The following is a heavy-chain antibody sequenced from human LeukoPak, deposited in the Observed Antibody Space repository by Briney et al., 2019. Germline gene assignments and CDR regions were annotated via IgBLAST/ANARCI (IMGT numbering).Heavy chain of an antibody. Sequence: SETLSLTCTVSGGSISSSSYYWGWIRQPPGKGLEWIGSIYYSGSTYYNPSLKSRVTISVDTSKNQFSLKLSSVTAADTAVYYCARSGKIQLFDYWGQGTLVTVSP. J-gene: IGHJ4*02. CDR1: GGSISSSSYY. D-gene: IGHD5-18*01. V-gene: IGHV4-39*01. CDR2: IYYSGST. CDR3: ARSGKIQLFDY.